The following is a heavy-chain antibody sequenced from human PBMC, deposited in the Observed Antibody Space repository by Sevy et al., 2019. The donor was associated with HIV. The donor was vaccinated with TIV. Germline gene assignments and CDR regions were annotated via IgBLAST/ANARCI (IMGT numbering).Heavy chain of an antibody. Sequence: GGSLRLACAASGFAFYDYSMSWIRQAPGKGLEWVATLSFGCGKINYADSVKGRFTISRDNSKNSFYLQMDNLRVEDTALYYCAREGCTRPHDYWGQGTRVTVSS. CDR2: LSFGCGKI. CDR3: AREGCTRPHDY. CDR1: GFAFYDYS. J-gene: IGHJ4*02. V-gene: IGHV3-23*01. D-gene: IGHD2-8*01.